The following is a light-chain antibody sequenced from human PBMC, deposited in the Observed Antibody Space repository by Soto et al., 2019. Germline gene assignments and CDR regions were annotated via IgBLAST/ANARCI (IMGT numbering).Light chain of an antibody. J-gene: IGLJ3*02. CDR1: TGAVTSGYY. Sequence: QAVVTHEPSLTVFPGGTVTLTCASRTGAVTSGYYANWFQQKPGQAPRALISSTSNKHSWTPARFSGSLLGGKAALTLSGVQPEDEAEYYCLLFYRDAWVFGGGTKLTVL. V-gene: IGLV7-43*01. CDR3: LLFYRDAWV. CDR2: STS.